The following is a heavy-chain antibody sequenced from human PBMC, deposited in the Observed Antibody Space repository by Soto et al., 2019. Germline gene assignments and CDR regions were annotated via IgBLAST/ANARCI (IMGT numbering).Heavy chain of an antibody. CDR3: ARDGRQFVPTSDNFDI. J-gene: IGHJ3*02. D-gene: IGHD6-6*01. Sequence: QVQLVQSGAEVKKPGSSVKVSCKASGGTFSSYAISWVRQAPGQGLEWMGGIIPIFGTANYAQKFQGRVTITADKSTSTAYMELSSLRSDDTAVYYCARDGRQFVPTSDNFDIWGQGTTVTVSS. CDR1: GGTFSSYA. V-gene: IGHV1-69*06. CDR2: IIPIFGTA.